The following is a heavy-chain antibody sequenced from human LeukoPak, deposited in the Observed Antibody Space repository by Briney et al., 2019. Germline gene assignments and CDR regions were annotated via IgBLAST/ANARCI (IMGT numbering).Heavy chain of an antibody. V-gene: IGHV3-23*01. J-gene: IGHJ4*02. CDR1: GFTFSNYA. CDR2: ITGSGGST. CDR3: AKDKGDFWSGHHY. D-gene: IGHD3-3*01. Sequence: PGGSLRLSCAASGFTFSNYAMSWVRQAPGKGLEWVSSITGSGGSTYYADSVKGRFTISRDNSKNTLYLQMSSLRGEDTAVYYCAKDKGDFWSGHHYWGQGTLVTVSS.